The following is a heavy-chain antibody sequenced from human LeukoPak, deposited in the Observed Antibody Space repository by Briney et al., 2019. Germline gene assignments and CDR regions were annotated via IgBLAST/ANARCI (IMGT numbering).Heavy chain of an antibody. CDR2: IYYSGST. V-gene: IGHV4-30-4*01. D-gene: IGHD2-2*01. CDR1: GGSISSGDYY. Sequence: SETLSLTFTVSGGSISSGDYYWSWIRQPPGKGLEWIGYIYYSGSTYYNPSLKSRVTISVDTSKNQFSLKLSSVTAADTAVYYCALRRLGYCSSTSCYGNWFDPWGQGTLVTVSS. J-gene: IGHJ5*02. CDR3: ALRRLGYCSSTSCYGNWFDP.